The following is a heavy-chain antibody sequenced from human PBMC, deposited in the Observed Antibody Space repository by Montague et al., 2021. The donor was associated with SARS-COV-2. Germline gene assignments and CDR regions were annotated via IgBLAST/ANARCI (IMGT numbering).Heavy chain of an antibody. CDR1: GDSISSSSYD. Sequence: SETLSLTCTVSGDSISSSSYDWGWIPPPPGKGLEWSGHISYHGNTNHNPYLKSRVTISIDTSRNQFSLKVSSVTATDTAIYYCARRLDYWDSSGQRRHFDYWGQGTLVTVSS. J-gene: IGHJ4*02. CDR2: ISYHGNT. D-gene: IGHD3-22*01. V-gene: IGHV4-39*01. CDR3: ARRLDYWDSSGQRRHFDY.